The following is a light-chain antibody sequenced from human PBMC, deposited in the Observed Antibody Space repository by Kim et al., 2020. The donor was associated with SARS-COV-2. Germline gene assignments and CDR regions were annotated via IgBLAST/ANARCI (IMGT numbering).Light chain of an antibody. CDR3: QQRSNWPPGIT. J-gene: IGKJ5*01. CDR1: QSVSSY. CDR2: DAS. Sequence: EIVLTQSPATLSLSPGERATLSCRASQSVSSYLAWYQQKPGQAPRLLIYDASARTTGIPARFSGSGSGSDFTLTISSLEPEDVAVYYCQQRSNWPPGITFGRGTRLEIK. V-gene: IGKV3-11*01.